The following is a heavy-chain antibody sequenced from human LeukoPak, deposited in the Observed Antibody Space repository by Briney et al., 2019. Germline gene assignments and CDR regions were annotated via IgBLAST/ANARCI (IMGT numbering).Heavy chain of an antibody. D-gene: IGHD3-22*01. CDR2: ISSSSSYI. CDR1: GFTFSSYS. CDR3: AATQDSSGSDPFDY. V-gene: IGHV3-21*01. Sequence: GSLRLSCVASGFTFSSYSMNWVRQAPGKGLEWVSSISSSSSYIYYADSVKGRFTISRDNAKNSLYLQMNSLRAEDTAVYYCAATQDSSGSDPFDYWGQGTLVTVSS. J-gene: IGHJ4*02.